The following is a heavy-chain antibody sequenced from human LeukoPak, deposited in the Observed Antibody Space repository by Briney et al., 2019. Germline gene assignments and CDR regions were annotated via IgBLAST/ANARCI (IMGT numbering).Heavy chain of an antibody. J-gene: IGHJ4*02. V-gene: IGHV3-30*02. CDR1: GFTFSSYG. Sequence: GGSLRLPCAASGFTFSSYGMHWVRQAPGKGLEWVAFIRYDGSNKYYADSVKGRFTISRDNSKNTLYLQMNSLRAEDTAVYYCAKDRNNWNGVPFGYWGQGTLVTVSS. D-gene: IGHD1-20*01. CDR2: IRYDGSNK. CDR3: AKDRNNWNGVPFGY.